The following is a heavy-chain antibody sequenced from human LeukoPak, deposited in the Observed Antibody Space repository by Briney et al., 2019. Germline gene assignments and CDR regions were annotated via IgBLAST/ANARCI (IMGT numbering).Heavy chain of an antibody. CDR2: FDLSGTT. CDR1: GFTFSSYT. J-gene: IGHJ4*02. Sequence: GGSLRLSCAASGFTFSSYTMNWVRQAPGKGLEWISCFDLSGTTYYADSVKGRFTISRDNAENSLYLQMNSLRAEDTAVYYCARELAGHYYGSGSSFDYWGQGTLVTVSS. CDR3: ARELAGHYYGSGSSFDY. V-gene: IGHV3-48*01. D-gene: IGHD3-10*01.